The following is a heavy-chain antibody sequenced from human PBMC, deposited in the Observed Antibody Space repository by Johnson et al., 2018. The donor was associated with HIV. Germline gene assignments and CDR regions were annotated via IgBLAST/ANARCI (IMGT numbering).Heavy chain of an antibody. J-gene: IGHJ3*02. CDR2: IYSGGGT. CDR3: ARELDGSGYHPAEAAFDI. CDR1: GFTFSNAW. V-gene: IGHV3-66*01. Sequence: VQLVESGGGLVKPGGSLRLSCAASGFTFSNAWMSWVRQGPGTGLEWVSVIYSGGGTYHADSVKGRFTISRDNSKNRLYLQMNSLRVEDTAVYYCARELDGSGYHPAEAAFDIWGQGTLVTVSS. D-gene: IGHD3-22*01.